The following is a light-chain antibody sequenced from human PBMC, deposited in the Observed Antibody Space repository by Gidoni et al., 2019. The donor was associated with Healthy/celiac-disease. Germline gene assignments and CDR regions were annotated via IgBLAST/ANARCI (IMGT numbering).Light chain of an antibody. CDR1: QSVSSN. CDR2: GAS. Sequence: EIVMPQSPATLSVSPGESATLSCRASQSVSSNLAWYQQKPGQAPRLLIYGASTRATGIPARFSGSGSGTEFTLTISSLQSEDFAVYYCQQYNNWPPLYTFGQGTKLEIK. V-gene: IGKV3-15*01. J-gene: IGKJ2*01. CDR3: QQYNNWPPLYT.